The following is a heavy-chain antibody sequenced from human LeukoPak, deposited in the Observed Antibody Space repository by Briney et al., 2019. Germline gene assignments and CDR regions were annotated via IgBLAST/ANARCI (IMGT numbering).Heavy chain of an antibody. V-gene: IGHV4-59*12. J-gene: IGHJ5*02. D-gene: IGHD1-1*01. CDR1: GESFSGYY. CDR2: IYYSGST. Sequence: PSETLSLTCAVYGESFSGYYWSWIRQPPGKGLEWIGYIYYSGSTNYNPSLKSRVTISVDTSKNQFSLKLSSVTAADTAVYYCARLLRGTNSGFDPWGQGTLVTVSS. CDR3: ARLLRGTNSGFDP.